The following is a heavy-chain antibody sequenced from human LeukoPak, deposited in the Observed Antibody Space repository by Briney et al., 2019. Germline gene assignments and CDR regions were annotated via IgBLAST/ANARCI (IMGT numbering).Heavy chain of an antibody. D-gene: IGHD3-22*01. J-gene: IGHJ4*02. Sequence: LSLTCTVSGGSISSSSYYWGWIRQAPGKGLEWVSYISSSGSTIYYADSVKGRFTISRDNAKNSLYLQMNSLRAEDTAVYYCARRGSSGYFFDSWGQGTLVTVSS. CDR2: ISSSGSTI. V-gene: IGHV3-11*04. CDR3: ARRGSSGYFFDS. CDR1: GGSISSSSYY.